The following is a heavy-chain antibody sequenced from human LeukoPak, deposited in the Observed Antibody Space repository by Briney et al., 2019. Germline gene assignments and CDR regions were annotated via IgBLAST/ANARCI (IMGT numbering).Heavy chain of an antibody. CDR2: IYFTGST. Sequence: SETLSLTCTVSGGPISSFFWSWIRQSPEKGLEWIGYIYFTGSTNYSPSLKSRVTISVDTSKNQFSLRLSSVTAADTAIYYCARGIGFYDYDYWGQGSLVTVSS. CDR1: GGPISSFF. J-gene: IGHJ4*02. D-gene: IGHD5/OR15-5a*01. V-gene: IGHV4-59*01. CDR3: ARGIGFYDYDY.